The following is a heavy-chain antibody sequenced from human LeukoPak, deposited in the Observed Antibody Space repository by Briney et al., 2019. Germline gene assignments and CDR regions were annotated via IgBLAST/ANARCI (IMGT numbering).Heavy chain of an antibody. D-gene: IGHD3-22*01. V-gene: IGHV4-59*01. CDR2: IYYSGST. Sequence: SETLSLTCTVSGGSISSYYWSWIRKPPGKGLEWIGYIYYSGSTNYNPSLKSRVTISVDTSKNQFSLKLSSVTAADTAVYYCARGKTYYDISKDAFDIWGQGTMVTVSS. J-gene: IGHJ3*02. CDR1: GGSISSYY. CDR3: ARGKTYYDISKDAFDI.